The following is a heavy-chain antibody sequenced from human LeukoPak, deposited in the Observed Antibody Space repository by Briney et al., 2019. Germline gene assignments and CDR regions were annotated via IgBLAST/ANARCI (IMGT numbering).Heavy chain of an antibody. CDR3: AKEVEYQLLQYYYYGMDV. V-gene: IGHV3-30*18. J-gene: IGHJ6*04. CDR2: ISYGGSNK. D-gene: IGHD2-2*01. Sequence: GRSLRLSCAASGFTFSIYRMLWVRQARGKGREGVADISYGGSNKYYAVSVKGRFTISRDISKNTLYLQMNRLRAEDTAVYYCAKEVEYQLLQYYYYGMDVWGKGTTVTVSS. CDR1: GFTFSIYR.